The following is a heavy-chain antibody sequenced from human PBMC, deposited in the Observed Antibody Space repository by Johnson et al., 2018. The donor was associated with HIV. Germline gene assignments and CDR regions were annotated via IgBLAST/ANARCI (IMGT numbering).Heavy chain of an antibody. CDR3: ARDRGYDAFDI. CDR1: GFTVSSNY. V-gene: IGHV3-7*01. D-gene: IGHD3-22*01. Sequence: VQLLESGGGLVQPGGSLRLSCAASGFTVSSNYMSWVRQAPGKGLEWVANLKEDGSAKNYVDSVKGRFTISRDNARNSLYLQMNSLRAEDTAVYFCARDRGYDAFDIWGQGTMVTVSS. J-gene: IGHJ3*02. CDR2: LKEDGSAK.